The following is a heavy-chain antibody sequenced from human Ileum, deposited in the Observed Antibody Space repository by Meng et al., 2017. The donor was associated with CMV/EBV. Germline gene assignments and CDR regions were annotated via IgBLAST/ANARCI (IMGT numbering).Heavy chain of an antibody. D-gene: IGHD2-8*01. CDR3: AREDYGLID. V-gene: IGHV3-15*07. J-gene: IGHJ1*01. Sequence: SCVGTGFMFCSPWMNWVRQAPGKGLKWVGRIKTRNTGQSTNYSPSVQGRFLISRDDSKNTLFLQMNSLNNEDTAVYFCAREDYGLIDWGQGTLVTVSS. CDR1: GFMFCSPW. CDR2: IKTRNTGQST.